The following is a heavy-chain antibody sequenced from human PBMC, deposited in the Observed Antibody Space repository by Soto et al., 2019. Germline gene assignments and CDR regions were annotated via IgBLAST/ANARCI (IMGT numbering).Heavy chain of an antibody. CDR1: GDSVSSNSAA. CDR2: TYYRSKWYN. D-gene: IGHD3-3*01. CDR3: ARDPLGIFVVVIIDYFSGMDV. Sequence: SPTLSLTCAISGDSVSSNSAAWNWIRQSPSRGLEWLGRTYYRSKWYNDYAVSVKSRITINPDTSKNQFSLQLNSVTPEDTAVYYCARDPLGIFVVVIIDYFSGMDVWGQGTTVTVSS. J-gene: IGHJ6*02. V-gene: IGHV6-1*01.